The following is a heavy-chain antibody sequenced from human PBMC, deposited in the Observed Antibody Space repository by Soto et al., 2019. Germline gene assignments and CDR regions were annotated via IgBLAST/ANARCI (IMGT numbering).Heavy chain of an antibody. V-gene: IGHV1-18*01. Sequence: QVQLVQSGAEVKKPGASVKVSCKASGYTFTNYGINWVRQAPGQGLEWMGWISGYTGNTNYAQKFQGRATVTTDTSTSTAYMELRSLRSDDTAVYYCARDPGDFKGDYWGQGTLVTVSS. CDR3: ARDPGDFKGDY. CDR1: GYTFTNYG. CDR2: ISGYTGNT. J-gene: IGHJ4*02. D-gene: IGHD2-21*02.